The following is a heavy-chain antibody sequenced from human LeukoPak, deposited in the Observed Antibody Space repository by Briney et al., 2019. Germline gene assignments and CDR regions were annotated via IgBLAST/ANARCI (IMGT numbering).Heavy chain of an antibody. CDR3: TRAIPGYCNGGSCLD. D-gene: IGHD2-15*01. J-gene: IGHJ4*02. Sequence: GGSLRLSCAASVFSFSGSAMHWVRQASGKGLEWVGRIRSKANSYATTYAASVTGSFTISRDDSKNTAYLQMNSLKTEDTAVYYCTRAIPGYCNGGSCLDWGQGTLVTVSS. CDR2: IRSKANSYAT. V-gene: IGHV3-73*01. CDR1: VFSFSGSA.